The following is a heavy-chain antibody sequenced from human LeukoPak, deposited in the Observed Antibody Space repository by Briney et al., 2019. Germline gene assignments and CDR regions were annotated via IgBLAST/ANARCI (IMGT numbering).Heavy chain of an antibody. J-gene: IGHJ3*02. V-gene: IGHV4-34*01. CDR1: GGSFSGYY. CDR2: INHSGST. D-gene: IGHD5-12*01. CDR3: ARVEYSGYDYRGAFDI. Sequence: SETLSLTCAVYGGSFSGYYWSWIRQPPGKGLEWIGEINHSGSTNYNPSLKSRVTISVDTSKNHLSLKLSSVTAADTAVYYCARVEYSGYDYRGAFDIWGQGTMVTVSS.